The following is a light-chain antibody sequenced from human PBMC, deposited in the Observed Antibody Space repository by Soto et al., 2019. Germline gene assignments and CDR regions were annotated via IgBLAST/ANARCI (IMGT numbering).Light chain of an antibody. J-gene: IGLJ2*01. CDR1: SSNIGTGYD. CDR2: GNS. CDR3: QSYDSNLSVV. V-gene: IGLV1-40*01. Sequence: QSVLTQPPSVSGAPGQRVTISCTGSSSNIGTGYDVHWYQQLPGTAPKLLIYGNSNRPSGVPDRFPGSKSGTSASLAITGLQAEDEADYYCQSYDSNLSVVFGGGTKLTVL.